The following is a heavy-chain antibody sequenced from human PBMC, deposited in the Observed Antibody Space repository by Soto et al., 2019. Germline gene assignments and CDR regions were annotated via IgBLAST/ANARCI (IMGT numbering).Heavy chain of an antibody. CDR3: ARGGVSTRTFDY. CDR1: GYNFAGYW. D-gene: IGHD3-3*01. CDR2: IYPSDSDT. J-gene: IGHJ4*02. V-gene: IGHV5-51*01. Sequence: GESLKISCKGSGYNFAGYWIAWVRQMPGKGLELMGIIYPSDSDTRYMPSFQGQVTISAHKSISSAYLQWRSLRASATAMYYCARGGVSTRTFDYWGQGTPVTVSS.